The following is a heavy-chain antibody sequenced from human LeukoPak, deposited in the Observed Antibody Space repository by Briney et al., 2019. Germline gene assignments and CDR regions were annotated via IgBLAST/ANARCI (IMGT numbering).Heavy chain of an antibody. Sequence: SGGSLRLSCAASRFPFGRYWMSWVRQAPGKGLEWVANINQDGSAKYYVDPVKGRFTISRDNAKNSMYLQMNSLRAEDTAVYYCARGGDDDFDLGDYWGQGTLVTVSS. CDR2: INQDGSAK. CDR3: ARGGDDDFDLGDY. D-gene: IGHD4-17*01. CDR1: RFPFGRYW. V-gene: IGHV3-7*01. J-gene: IGHJ4*02.